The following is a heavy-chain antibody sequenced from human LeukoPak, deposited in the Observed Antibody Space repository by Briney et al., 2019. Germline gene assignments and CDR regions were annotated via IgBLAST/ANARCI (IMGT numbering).Heavy chain of an antibody. J-gene: IGHJ3*02. CDR1: GFTFSSYA. CDR2: ISSSSTYI. V-gene: IGHV3-21*01. Sequence: GGSLRLSCAASGFTFSSYAMSWVRQAPGKGLEWVSSISSSSTYIYYADSVKGRFTISRDNAKNSLYLQMNSLRAEDTALYYCARESGATLHGAFDIWGQGTMVTVSS. CDR3: ARESGATLHGAFDI. D-gene: IGHD1-26*01.